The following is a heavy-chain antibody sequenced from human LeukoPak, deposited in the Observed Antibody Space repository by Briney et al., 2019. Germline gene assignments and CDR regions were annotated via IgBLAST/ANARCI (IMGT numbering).Heavy chain of an antibody. CDR3: ARSSYDYGGIEGPFDY. D-gene: IGHD4-23*01. CDR2: TSYDGNKK. V-gene: IGHV3-30*15. CDR1: GFTFSSYA. J-gene: IGHJ4*02. Sequence: GGSLRLSCAASGFTFSSYAMSWVRQAPGKGLEWVAVTSYDGNKKYYADSVKGRFTISRDSSKNTLYLQMSSLRAEDTAVYYCARSSYDYGGIEGPFDYWGQGTLVTVSS.